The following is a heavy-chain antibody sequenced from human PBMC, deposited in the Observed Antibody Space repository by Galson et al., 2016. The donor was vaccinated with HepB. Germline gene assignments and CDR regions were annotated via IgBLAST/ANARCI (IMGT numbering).Heavy chain of an antibody. V-gene: IGHV4-31*03. CDR1: GGAISRGGYY. CDR2: TFYSGSD. J-gene: IGHJ5*02. Sequence: TLSLTCTVSGGAISRGGYYWSWIRQVPGKGLEWIGYTFYSGSDYYNPSFKNRVTISADTPKNQIYLNMMFATVADTAVYYCARTFPDLDYYSPGKYFFDTWGQGARVIVSA. D-gene: IGHD3-10*01. CDR3: ARTFPDLDYYSPGKYFFDT.